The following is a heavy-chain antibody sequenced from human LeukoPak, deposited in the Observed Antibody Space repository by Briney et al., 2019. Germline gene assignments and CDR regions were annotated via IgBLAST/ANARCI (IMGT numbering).Heavy chain of an antibody. V-gene: IGHV2-70*01. CDR1: GFSLSTSGMC. Sequence: QTLSLTCTFPGFSLSTSGMCVTWIRQPPEKALEWLALIDWDDDKYYSTSLKTRLTISKDTSKNQVVLTMTSMDPVDTATYYCARITLVRGLIREVSYYGMDVWGQGTEVTVSS. J-gene: IGHJ6*02. D-gene: IGHD3-10*01. CDR2: IDWDDDK. CDR3: ARITLVRGLIREVSYYGMDV.